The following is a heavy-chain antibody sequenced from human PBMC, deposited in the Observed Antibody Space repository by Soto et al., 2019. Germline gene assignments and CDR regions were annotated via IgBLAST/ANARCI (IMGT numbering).Heavy chain of an antibody. D-gene: IGHD3-10*01. CDR3: ARALGGEGD. J-gene: IGHJ4*02. CDR1: GFTFSSYA. Sequence: QVQLVESGGGVVQPGRSLRLSCAASGFTFSSYAMHWVRQAPGKGLEWVAVISYDGSNKYYADSVKGRFTISRDNSKNTLYLQMNSLRAEDTAVYYCARALGGEGDWGQGTLVTVSS. V-gene: IGHV3-30-3*01. CDR2: ISYDGSNK.